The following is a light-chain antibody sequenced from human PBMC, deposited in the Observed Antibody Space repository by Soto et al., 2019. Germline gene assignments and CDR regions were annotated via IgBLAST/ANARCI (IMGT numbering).Light chain of an antibody. CDR1: QSVRND. Sequence: IMLTQSPATLSLSPVERATLSCRASQSVRNDLAWYQQKPGQAPRLLIYGASNRAAGVPARFIGSGSGTDFTRTITVLEPGDFAFYYCQQRYTWLPGWPFGQGTRVEIK. CDR2: GAS. CDR3: QQRYTWLPGWP. J-gene: IGKJ1*01. V-gene: IGKV3-11*01.